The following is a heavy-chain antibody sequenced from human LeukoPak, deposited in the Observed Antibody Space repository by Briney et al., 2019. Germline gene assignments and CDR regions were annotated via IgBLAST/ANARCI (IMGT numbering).Heavy chain of an antibody. J-gene: IGHJ4*02. CDR2: ISWDGGSS. CDR3: ASKPWSYFDY. Sequence: PGGSLRLPCAASGFTFDDYAMHWVRQAPGKGLEWVSLISWDGGSSYYADSVKGRFTISRDNSKNSLYLQMNSLRAEDTAVYYCASKPWSYFDYWGQGTLVTASS. D-gene: IGHD3-3*01. V-gene: IGHV3-43D*03. CDR1: GFTFDDYA.